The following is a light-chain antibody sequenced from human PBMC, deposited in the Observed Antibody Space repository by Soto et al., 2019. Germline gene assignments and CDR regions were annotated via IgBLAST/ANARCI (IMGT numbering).Light chain of an antibody. J-gene: IGKJ5*01. Sequence: EIVMTQSPATLSVSPGERATLSCRASQSISGYLAWYQQKPGQAPRLLIYDVSNRATGIPARFSGSGSGTDFTLTISSLELEDFAIYYCQQRNYWQVTFGQGTRLAI. CDR2: DVS. V-gene: IGKV3-11*01. CDR1: QSISGY. CDR3: QQRNYWQVT.